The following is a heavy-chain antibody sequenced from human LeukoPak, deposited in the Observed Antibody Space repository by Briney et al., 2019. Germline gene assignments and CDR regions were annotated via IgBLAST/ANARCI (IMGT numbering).Heavy chain of an antibody. Sequence: NASETLSLTCTVSGGSISSYYWSWIRQPPGKGLEWIGYIYYSGSTNYNPSLKSRVTISVDTSKNQFSLKLSSVTAADTAVYYCARHGSRSSTSGLWGKGTTVTVSS. V-gene: IGHV4-59*01. J-gene: IGHJ6*04. D-gene: IGHD2-2*01. CDR3: ARHGSRSSTSGL. CDR2: IYYSGST. CDR1: GGSISSYY.